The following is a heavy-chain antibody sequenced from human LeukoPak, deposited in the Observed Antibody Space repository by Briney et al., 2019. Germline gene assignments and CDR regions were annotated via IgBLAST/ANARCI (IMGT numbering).Heavy chain of an antibody. CDR2: ISYDGSNK. J-gene: IGHJ4*02. V-gene: IGHV3-30*04. Sequence: QTGGSLRLSCAASGFTFSSYAMHWVRQAPGKGLEWVAVISYDGSNKYYADSVKGRFTISRDNSKNTLYLQMNSLRAEDTAVYYCARDRLFDSSGSSFDYWGQGTLVTVSS. D-gene: IGHD3-22*01. CDR1: GFTFSSYA. CDR3: ARDRLFDSSGSSFDY.